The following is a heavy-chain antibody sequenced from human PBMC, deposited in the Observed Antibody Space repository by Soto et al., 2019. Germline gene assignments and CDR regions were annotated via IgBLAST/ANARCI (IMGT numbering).Heavy chain of an antibody. CDR3: ARGHYYYYYGMDV. CDR1: GFTFSSYG. Sequence: QVQLVESGGGVVQPGRSLRLSCAASGFTFSSYGMHWVRQAPGKGLEWVAVIWYDGSNKYYADSVKGRFTISRDNSKNTLYLQMNSRRAEDTAVYYCARGHYYYYYGMDVWGQGTTVTVSS. J-gene: IGHJ6*02. V-gene: IGHV3-33*01. CDR2: IWYDGSNK.